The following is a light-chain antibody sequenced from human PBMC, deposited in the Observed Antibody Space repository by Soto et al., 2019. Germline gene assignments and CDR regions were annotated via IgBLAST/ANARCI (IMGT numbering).Light chain of an antibody. CDR3: QQRSTWLIT. J-gene: IGKJ5*01. CDR2: DAS. Sequence: MNKSPATLSVSPGDSAALSCRASQSISDYLACYQQKPGQAPRLLIEDASDRATGIPARFTGSGSGTDFTLTISSLETEDVAVYYCQQRSTWLITFGQGTRLEIK. CDR1: QSISDY. V-gene: IGKV3-11*01.